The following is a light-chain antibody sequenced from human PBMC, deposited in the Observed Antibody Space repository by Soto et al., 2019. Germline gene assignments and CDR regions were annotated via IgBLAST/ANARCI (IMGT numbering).Light chain of an antibody. CDR2: EVS. Sequence: SVLTQPASVSGSPGQSITISCTGTSGDVGVYKFVSWYQQHPGKAPKLIIYEVSNRPSGVSSRFSGSMSGNTASLTISGLQAEDEADYYCGSYTGTIYVFGTGTNVT. J-gene: IGLJ1*01. V-gene: IGLV2-14*01. CDR1: SGDVGVYKF. CDR3: GSYTGTIYV.